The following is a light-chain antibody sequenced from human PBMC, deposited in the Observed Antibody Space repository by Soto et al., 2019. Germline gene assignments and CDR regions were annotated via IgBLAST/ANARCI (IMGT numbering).Light chain of an antibody. CDR1: SSDVGNYNY. V-gene: IGLV2-14*01. CDR2: DVS. Sequence: QSVLTQPASVSGSPGQSITFSCTGTSSDVGNYNYVSWYQQYPGKAPKLIIYDVSNRPSWVSNRFSGSKSGNTASLTISGLQADDEANYYCSSYTSRSSVIFGGGTKLTVL. CDR3: SSYTSRSSVI. J-gene: IGLJ2*01.